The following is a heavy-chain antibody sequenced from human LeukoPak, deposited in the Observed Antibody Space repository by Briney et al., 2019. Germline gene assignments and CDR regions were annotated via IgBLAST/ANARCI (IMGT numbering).Heavy chain of an antibody. CDR2: IIPIFGTA. J-gene: IGHJ4*02. Sequence: SVKVSCKASGGTFSSYAISWVRQAPGQGLEWMGGIIPIFGTANYAQKFQGRVTITADESTSTAYMELSSLRSEDTAVYYCARKSWNQRDCYFDYWGQGTLVTVSS. V-gene: IGHV1-69*13. CDR1: GGTFSSYA. D-gene: IGHD1-1*01. CDR3: ARKSWNQRDCYFDY.